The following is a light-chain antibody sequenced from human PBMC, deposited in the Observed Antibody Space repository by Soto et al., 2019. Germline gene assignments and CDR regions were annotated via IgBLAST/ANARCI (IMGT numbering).Light chain of an antibody. Sequence: DIKMTQSPSFMSASVGDRVTITCRASQSISSWLAWYQQKPGKAPKLLIYDASSLESGVPSRFSGSGSGTEFTLTISSLQPDDFATYYCQQYNSYSITFGQGTRLEIK. CDR3: QQYNSYSIT. V-gene: IGKV1-5*01. CDR2: DAS. J-gene: IGKJ5*01. CDR1: QSISSW.